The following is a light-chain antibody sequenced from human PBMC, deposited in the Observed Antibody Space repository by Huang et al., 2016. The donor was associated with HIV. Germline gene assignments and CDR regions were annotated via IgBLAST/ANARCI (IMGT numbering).Light chain of an antibody. CDR1: QSLLYRSNNKNY. CDR2: WAS. J-gene: IGKJ3*01. Sequence: DIVMTQSPDSLAVSLGERAAINCKSSQSLLYRSNNKNYLAWYKQKPGQPPKLLIYWASTRESGVPDLFSGSGSGTDFTLTISSLQAADVAVYYCQQYYNTPFTFGPGTKVDIK. CDR3: QQYYNTPFT. V-gene: IGKV4-1*01.